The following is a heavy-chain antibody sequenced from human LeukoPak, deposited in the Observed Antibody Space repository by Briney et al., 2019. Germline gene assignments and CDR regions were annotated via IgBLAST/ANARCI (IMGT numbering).Heavy chain of an antibody. Sequence: PGGSLRLSCTASGFTFSDYYMTWIRQAPGKGLEWVTYIGSSSSYTKYADSVKGRFTISRDNAKNSLYLQMNDLRAEDTAIYYCARDPYIVARPVDHWFDSWGQGTLVTVSS. CDR1: GFTFSDYY. J-gene: IGHJ5*01. V-gene: IGHV3-11*06. D-gene: IGHD6-6*01. CDR3: ARDPYIVARPVDHWFDS. CDR2: IGSSSSYT.